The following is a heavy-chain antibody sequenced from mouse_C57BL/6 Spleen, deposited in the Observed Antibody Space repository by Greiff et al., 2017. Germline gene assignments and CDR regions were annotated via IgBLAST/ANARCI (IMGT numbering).Heavy chain of an antibody. CDR3: ARGYYGSFPYFDY. Sequence: DVMLVESGPGMVKPSQSLSLTCTVTGYSITSGYDWHWIRHFPGNKLEWMGYISYSGSTNYNPSLKSRISITHDTSKNHFFLKLNSVTTEDTATYYCARGYYGSFPYFDYWGQGTTLTVSS. CDR1: GYSITSGYD. CDR2: ISYSGST. V-gene: IGHV3-1*01. D-gene: IGHD1-1*01. J-gene: IGHJ2*01.